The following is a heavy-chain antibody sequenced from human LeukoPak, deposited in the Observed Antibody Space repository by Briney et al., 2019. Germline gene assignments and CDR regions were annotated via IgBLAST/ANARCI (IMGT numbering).Heavy chain of an antibody. CDR1: GFTFSSYS. CDR2: ISSSSSYI. V-gene: IGHV3-21*01. J-gene: IGHJ4*02. CDR3: AKAVYVYYYDSSYFDY. Sequence: GGSLRLSCAASGFTFSSYSMNWVRQAPGKGLEWVSSISSSSSYIYYADSVKGRFTISRDNAKNSLYLQMNSLRAEDTAVYYCAKAVYVYYYDSSYFDYWGQGTLVTVSS. D-gene: IGHD3-22*01.